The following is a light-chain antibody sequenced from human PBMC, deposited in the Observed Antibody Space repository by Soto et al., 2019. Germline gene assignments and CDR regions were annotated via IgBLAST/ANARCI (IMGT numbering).Light chain of an antibody. CDR2: DVS. J-gene: IGLJ2*01. Sequence: QSVLTQPASVSGSPVPSITISCTGTSSDVGGYNYVSWYQQHPGKAPKLMIYDVSNRPSGVSNRFSGSKSGNTASLTISGLQAEDEADYYSSSYTSSSTVVFGGGTKLTVL. CDR1: SSDVGGYNY. CDR3: SSYTSSSTVV. V-gene: IGLV2-14*01.